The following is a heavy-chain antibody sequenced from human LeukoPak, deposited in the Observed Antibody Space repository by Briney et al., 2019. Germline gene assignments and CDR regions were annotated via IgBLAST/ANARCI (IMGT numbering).Heavy chain of an antibody. CDR2: IYSGGST. J-gene: IGHJ4*02. Sequence: GGSLRLSCAASGFTFRSYSMNWVRQAPGKGLEWVSIIYSGGSTYYADSVKGRFTISRDNSKNTLYLQMNSLRAEDTAIYYCVGRFDYWGQGTLVTVSS. V-gene: IGHV3-53*01. CDR1: GFTFRSYS. CDR3: VGRFDY.